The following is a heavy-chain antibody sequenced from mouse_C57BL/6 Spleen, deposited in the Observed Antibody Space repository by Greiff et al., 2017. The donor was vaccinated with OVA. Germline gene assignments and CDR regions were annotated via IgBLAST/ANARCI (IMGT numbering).Heavy chain of an antibody. V-gene: IGHV1-78*01. D-gene: IGHD4-1*01. Sequence: QVQLQQSDAELVKPGASVKISCKVSGYTFTDHTIHWMKQRPEQGLEWIGYIYPRDGSTKYNEKFKGKATLTADKSSSTAYMQLNSLTSEDSAVYFCARRAANWDPYWYFDVWGTGTTVTVSS. J-gene: IGHJ1*03. CDR1: GYTFTDHT. CDR3: ARRAANWDPYWYFDV. CDR2: IYPRDGST.